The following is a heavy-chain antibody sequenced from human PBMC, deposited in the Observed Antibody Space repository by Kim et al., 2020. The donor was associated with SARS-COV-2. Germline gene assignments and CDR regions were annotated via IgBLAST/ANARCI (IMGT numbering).Heavy chain of an antibody. V-gene: IGHV1-8*02. CDR1: GDTITIYH. J-gene: IGHJ2*01. CDR3: VGANGRGSANWYYDV. CDR2: ISANRGNS. Sequence: ASVKVSCKAPGDTITIYHINWVRHAAGQGLEWMGWISANRGNSGYAQKLQGRFTMTTDTSTSTAYMELSSLTYEDTAVYYCVGANGRGSANWYYDVW. D-gene: IGHD3-10*01.